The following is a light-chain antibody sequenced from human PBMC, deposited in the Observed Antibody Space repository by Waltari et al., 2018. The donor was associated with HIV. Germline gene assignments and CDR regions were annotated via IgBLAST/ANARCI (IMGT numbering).Light chain of an antibody. CDR2: EVS. V-gene: IGLV2-14*01. CDR3: SSYTSSNTLV. CDR1: SSDVGGYNY. J-gene: IGLJ2*01. Sequence: QSALTQPASVSGSPGQSITISCTGTSSDVGGYNYVSWYQQHPGKAPKIIIYEVSSRPSGVSDRFSGSKSGNTASLTISGLQAEDEADYYCSSYTSSNTLVFGGGTKLTVL.